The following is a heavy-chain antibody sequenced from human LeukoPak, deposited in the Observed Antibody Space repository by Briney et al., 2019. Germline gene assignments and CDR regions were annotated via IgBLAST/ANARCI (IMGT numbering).Heavy chain of an antibody. D-gene: IGHD3-22*01. CDR1: GYTFTSYY. V-gene: IGHV1-69*13. J-gene: IGHJ4*02. CDR3: ARSYYYDSSGYYSFDY. CDR2: IIPIFGTA. Sequence: SVKVSCKASGYTFTSYYMHWVRQAPGQGLEWMGGIIPIFGTANYAQKFQGRVTIPADESTSTAYMELSSLRSEDTAVYYCARSYYYDSSGYYSFDYWGQGTLVTVSS.